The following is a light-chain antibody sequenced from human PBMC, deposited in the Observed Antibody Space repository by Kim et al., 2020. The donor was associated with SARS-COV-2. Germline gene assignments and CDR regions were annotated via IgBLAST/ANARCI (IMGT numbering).Light chain of an antibody. Sequence: QSVTISCTGTSGDVGGYNYVSWYQQHPGKAPKLMIYDVAKRPSGVPARFSGSKSGNTAYLTISGLQAEDEADYYCCSYAGSYTHVVFGGGTQLTVL. CDR1: SGDVGGYNY. CDR3: CSYAGSYTHVV. J-gene: IGLJ2*01. V-gene: IGLV2-11*01. CDR2: DVA.